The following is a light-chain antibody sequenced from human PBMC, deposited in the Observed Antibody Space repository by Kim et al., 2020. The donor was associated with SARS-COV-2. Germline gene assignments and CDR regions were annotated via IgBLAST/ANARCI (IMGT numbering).Light chain of an antibody. J-gene: IGLJ1*01. CDR3: TSYRNSGYV. CDR2: SNN. V-gene: IGLV1-44*01. Sequence: QSVLTQPPSASGTPGQRVTISCSGSSSNIGSNTVNWYQQLPGTAPKLLIYSNNQRPSGVPNRFSGSKSGNTASLTISGLQAEDEADYYCTSYRNSGYVFGTGTKVTVL. CDR1: SSNIGSNT.